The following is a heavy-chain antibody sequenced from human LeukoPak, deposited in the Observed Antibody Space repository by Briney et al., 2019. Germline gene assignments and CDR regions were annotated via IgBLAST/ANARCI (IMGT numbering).Heavy chain of an antibody. D-gene: IGHD5-12*01. CDR2: IYDSGST. Sequence: SETLSLTCTVSGGSISSYYWSWIRQPPGKGLEWIGYIYDSGSTNYNPSLKSRLTISVDTSKNQFSLKLSSVTAADTAIYYCARAGERGYNGYDDAFDIWGQGTMVTVSS. J-gene: IGHJ3*02. V-gene: IGHV4-59*01. CDR3: ARAGERGYNGYDDAFDI. CDR1: GGSISSYY.